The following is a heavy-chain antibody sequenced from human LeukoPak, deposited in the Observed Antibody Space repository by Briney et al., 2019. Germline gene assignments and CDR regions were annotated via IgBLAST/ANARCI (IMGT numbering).Heavy chain of an antibody. D-gene: IGHD6-13*01. CDR2: IYHSGST. CDR1: GYSISSGYY. J-gene: IGHJ4*02. CDR3: AMQQQLISFDY. V-gene: IGHV4-38-2*02. Sequence: SETLSLTCTVSGYSISSGYYWGWIRQPPGQGLEWIGSIYHSGSTYYNPSLKSRVTISVDTSKNQFSLKLSSVTAADTAVYYCAMQQQLISFDYWGQGTLVTVSS.